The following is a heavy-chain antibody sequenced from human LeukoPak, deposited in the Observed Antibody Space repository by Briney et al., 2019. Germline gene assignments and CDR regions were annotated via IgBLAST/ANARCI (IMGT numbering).Heavy chain of an antibody. J-gene: IGHJ6*03. CDR2: IYYSGST. CDR1: GDSISSSSYY. V-gene: IGHV4-39*01. Sequence: LETLSLTCTVSGDSISSSSYYWGWISQPPGKWLGWIGCIYYSGSTYYTPSLKTRVIISVDTSKKQFSLKLSSVTAADTAVYYCARPAPWSDYADYYYYYYMDVWGKGTTVTVSS. CDR3: ARPAPWSDYADYYYYYYMDV. D-gene: IGHD4-17*01.